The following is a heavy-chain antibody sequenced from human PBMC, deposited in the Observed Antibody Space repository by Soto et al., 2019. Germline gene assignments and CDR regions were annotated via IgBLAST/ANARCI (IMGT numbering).Heavy chain of an antibody. CDR2: IYYSGST. D-gene: IGHD2-2*02. CDR1: GGSVSSGSYY. Sequence: SETLSLTCTVSGGSVSSGSYYWSWIRQPPGKGLEWIGYIYYSGSTNYNPSLKSRVTISVDTSKNQFSLKLSSVTAADTAVYYCARTPPFHSPGIPGDTTGYFDYWGQGTLVTVSS. V-gene: IGHV4-61*01. CDR3: ARTPPFHSPGIPGDTTGYFDY. J-gene: IGHJ4*02.